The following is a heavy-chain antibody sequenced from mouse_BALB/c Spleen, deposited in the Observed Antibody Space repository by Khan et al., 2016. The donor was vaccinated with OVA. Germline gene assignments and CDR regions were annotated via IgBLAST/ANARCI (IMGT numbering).Heavy chain of an antibody. CDR2: ISYSGGT. D-gene: IGHD2-14*01. CDR3: ARENYYWYDIDY. Sequence: EVELVESGPGLVKPSQSLSLTCTVTGYSITSGYAWNWIRPFPGNKLGWMGYISYSGGTSYNTSLKSRISITRDTSKNQFFLQLNSVTTEDTATYYCARENYYWYDIDYGGQGTPLTVAS. V-gene: IGHV3-2*02. CDR1: GYSITSGYA. J-gene: IGHJ2*01.